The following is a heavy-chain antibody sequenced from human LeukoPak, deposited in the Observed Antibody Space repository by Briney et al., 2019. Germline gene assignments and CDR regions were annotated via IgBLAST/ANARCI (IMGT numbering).Heavy chain of an antibody. CDR2: IYTSGST. D-gene: IGHD3-3*01. V-gene: IGHV4-4*07. CDR3: ARGYDFWSGPYWYFDL. Sequence: PSETLSLTCTVSGGSISSYYWSWIRQPAGKGLEWLGRIYTSGSTNYNPSLKSRVTISVDKSKNQFSLKLSSVTAADTAVYYCARGYDFWSGPYWYFDLWGRGTLVTVSS. J-gene: IGHJ2*01. CDR1: GGSISSYY.